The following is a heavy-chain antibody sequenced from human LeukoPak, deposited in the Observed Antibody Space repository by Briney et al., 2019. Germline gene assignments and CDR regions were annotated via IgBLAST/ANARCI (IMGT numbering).Heavy chain of an antibody. J-gene: IGHJ6*02. D-gene: IGHD4-23*01. CDR1: GGSFSGYY. CDR3: ARDGGTTVVIGYYYYGMDV. CDR2: INHSGST. V-gene: IGHV4-34*01. Sequence: SETLSLTCAVYGGSFSGYYWSWIRQPPGKGLEWIGEINHSGSTNYNPSLKSRVTISVDTSKNQFSLKLSSATAADTAVYYCARDGGTTVVIGYYYYGMDVWGQGTMVTVSS.